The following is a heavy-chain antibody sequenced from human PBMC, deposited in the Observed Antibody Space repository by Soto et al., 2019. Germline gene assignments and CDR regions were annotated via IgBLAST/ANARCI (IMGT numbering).Heavy chain of an antibody. CDR3: ARPSVVRGVHVDYYGLDV. J-gene: IGHJ6*02. CDR1: GFTFSSYG. Sequence: QVQLEESGGGVVQPGRSLRVSCVASGFTFSSYGMHWVRQAPGKGLEWVAAISYDGTNKYYADSVKGRFTISRDNSKNTLCLKMNSLRAEDTAVYYCARPSVVRGVHVDYYGLDVGGQGTRVTVS. V-gene: IGHV3-33*01. D-gene: IGHD3-10*01. CDR2: ISYDGTNK.